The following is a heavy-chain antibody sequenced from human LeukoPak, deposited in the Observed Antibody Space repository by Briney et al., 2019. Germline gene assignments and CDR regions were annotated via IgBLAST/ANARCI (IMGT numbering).Heavy chain of an antibody. D-gene: IGHD3-10*01. Sequence: SETLSLTCTVSGGSIGNYYWSWIRQPPGKGLEWIGSMYHSGSTYYNPPLKSRVTISEDTSKNQFSLKLRSVTAADTAVYYCARGPRFGELLWHWFDPWGQGTLVTVSS. J-gene: IGHJ5*02. CDR1: GGSIGNYY. CDR2: MYHSGST. CDR3: ARGPRFGELLWHWFDP. V-gene: IGHV4-38-2*02.